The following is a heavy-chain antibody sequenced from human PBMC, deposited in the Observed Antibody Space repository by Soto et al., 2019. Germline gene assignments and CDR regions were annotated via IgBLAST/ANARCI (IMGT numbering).Heavy chain of an antibody. Sequence: SETLSLTCAVYGGSFSGYYWSWIRQPPGKGLEWIGEINHSGSTNYNPSLKSRVTISVDTSKNQFSLKLSSVTAADTAVYYCARGGMAYSSGWAFDYWGQGTLVTVSS. CDR1: GGSFSGYY. J-gene: IGHJ4*02. CDR3: ARGGMAYSSGWAFDY. CDR2: INHSGST. D-gene: IGHD6-19*01. V-gene: IGHV4-34*01.